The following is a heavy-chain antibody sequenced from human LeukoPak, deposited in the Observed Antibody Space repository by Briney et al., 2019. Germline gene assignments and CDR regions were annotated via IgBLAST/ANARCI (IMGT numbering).Heavy chain of an antibody. V-gene: IGHV4-39*01. Sequence: SETLSLTCTVSGGSISSSSYYWGWIRQPPGKGLEWIGSIYYSGSTYYNPSLKSRVTISVGTSKNQFSLKLSSVTAADTAVYYCARLTIFGVVIVNDAFDIWGQGTMVTVSS. J-gene: IGHJ3*02. CDR1: GGSISSSSYY. D-gene: IGHD3-3*01. CDR2: IYYSGST. CDR3: ARLTIFGVVIVNDAFDI.